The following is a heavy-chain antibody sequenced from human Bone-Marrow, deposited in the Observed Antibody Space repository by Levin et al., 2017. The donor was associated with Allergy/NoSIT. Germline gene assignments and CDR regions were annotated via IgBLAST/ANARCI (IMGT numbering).Heavy chain of an antibody. CDR3: ARTYYHSSGYYAFDI. Sequence: SGPTLVKPTETLTLTCTVSGFSLSHARMGVSWIRQPPGKALEWLAHIFSNDEKSYSTSLKSRLTISKDTSKSQVVLTMTNMDPVDTATYYCARTYYHSSGYYAFDIWAQGTMVTVSS. CDR2: IFSNDEK. V-gene: IGHV2-26*01. D-gene: IGHD3-22*01. J-gene: IGHJ3*02. CDR1: GFSLSHARMG.